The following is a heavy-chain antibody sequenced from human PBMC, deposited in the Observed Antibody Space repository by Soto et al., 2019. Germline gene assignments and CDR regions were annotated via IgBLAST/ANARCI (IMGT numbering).Heavy chain of an antibody. V-gene: IGHV1-18*01. CDR2: ISPYNGNT. CDR1: GYTFTWYG. D-gene: IGHD6-13*01. Sequence: ASVKVSCKASGYTFTWYGISWGRHAPGQRREWIGLISPYNGNTKYAQKIQGRVTMTTDPSTSTAYSDLRSLRSDDTAVYYCARGRAATLAAAGHDYWGQGTLVTVSS. J-gene: IGHJ4*02. CDR3: ARGRAATLAAAGHDY.